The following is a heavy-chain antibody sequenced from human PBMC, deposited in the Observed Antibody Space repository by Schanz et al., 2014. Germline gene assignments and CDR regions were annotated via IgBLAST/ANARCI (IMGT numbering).Heavy chain of an antibody. Sequence: QVQLVQSGAEVKKPGSPVKVSCKSSGGTFSTYPINWLRQAPGQGLEWMGRIIPILGIANYAQKFQGRVTITADKSTFTAYMDVSSLRSEDTAVYYCASSGAGYSSSWDFDYWGQGTLVTVSS. J-gene: IGHJ4*02. V-gene: IGHV1-69*02. D-gene: IGHD6-13*01. CDR3: ASSGAGYSSSWDFDY. CDR2: IIPILGIA. CDR1: GGTFSTYP.